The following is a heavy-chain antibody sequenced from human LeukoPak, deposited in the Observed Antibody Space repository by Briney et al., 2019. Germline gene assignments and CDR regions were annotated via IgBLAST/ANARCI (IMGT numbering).Heavy chain of an antibody. CDR3: ARDIVVVPAAGFDY. D-gene: IGHD2-2*01. V-gene: IGHV3-7*01. CDR1: GFTFSSYW. Sequence: GGSLRLSCAASGFTFSSYWMSWVRQAPGKGLEGVANIKQDGSEKYYVDSVKGRFTISRDNAKNSLYLQMNSLRAEDTAVYYCARDIVVVPAAGFDYWGQGTLVTVSS. J-gene: IGHJ4*02. CDR2: IKQDGSEK.